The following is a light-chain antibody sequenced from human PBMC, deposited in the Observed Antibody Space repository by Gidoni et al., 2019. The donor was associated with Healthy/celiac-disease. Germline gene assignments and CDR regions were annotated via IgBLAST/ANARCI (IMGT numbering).Light chain of an antibody. CDR1: QRISSY. CDR2: AAS. J-gene: IGKJ1*01. Sequence: DIPMTQSPSSLSASVGDRVTITCRASQRISSYLNWYQQKPGKAPKLLIYAASSLQSGVPSRFSGSGSGTDFTLTISSLQPEDFATYYCQQSYSTPRTFXQXTKVEIK. CDR3: QQSYSTPRT. V-gene: IGKV1-39*01.